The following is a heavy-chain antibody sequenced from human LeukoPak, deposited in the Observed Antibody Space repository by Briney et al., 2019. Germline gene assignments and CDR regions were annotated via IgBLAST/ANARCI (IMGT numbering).Heavy chain of an antibody. CDR2: IRSSGSTI. J-gene: IGHJ4*02. D-gene: IGHD3-10*01. Sequence: GGSLRLSCAASGFTFSDYYMNWIRQAPGKGLEWVSYIRSSGSTIHYADSVKGRFTISRDNAKNSLYLQMNSLRAEDTAVYYCTRVAERIIWFGELGTTDYWGQGTLVTVSS. CDR1: GFTFSDYY. CDR3: TRVAERIIWFGELGTTDY. V-gene: IGHV3-11*01.